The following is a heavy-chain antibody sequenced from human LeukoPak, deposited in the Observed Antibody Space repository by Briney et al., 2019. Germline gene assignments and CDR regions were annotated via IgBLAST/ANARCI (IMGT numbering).Heavy chain of an antibody. CDR3: GYYNSGSYSTPDS. D-gene: IGHD3-10*01. V-gene: IGHV3-30*02. CDR2: IHTDQTIQ. J-gene: IGHJ5*01. Sequence: GGSLRLSCAASGFTFSSYWMHWVRQAPGKGLEWVAYIHTDQTIQYYADSVKGRFTISRDNSKNTLYLQMKTLRSEDTAVYYCGYYNSGSYSTPDSWGQGTQVTVSS. CDR1: GFTFSSYW.